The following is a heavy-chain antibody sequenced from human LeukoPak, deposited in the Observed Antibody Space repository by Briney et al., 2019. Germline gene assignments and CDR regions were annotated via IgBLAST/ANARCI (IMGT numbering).Heavy chain of an antibody. CDR3: AKGLRTGVGPYMGYHYYMDV. D-gene: IGHD3-16*01. CDR1: RFTFSSYA. J-gene: IGHJ6*03. Sequence: GGSLRLSCAAFRFTFSSYAMSWVRQAPGKGLKWLSTINDNGDGTYYADSVKGRFTISRDNSYNTVSLQMNSLRDEDTGVYYCAKGLRTGVGPYMGYHYYMDVWGKGATVTVSS. CDR2: INDNGDGT. V-gene: IGHV3-23*01.